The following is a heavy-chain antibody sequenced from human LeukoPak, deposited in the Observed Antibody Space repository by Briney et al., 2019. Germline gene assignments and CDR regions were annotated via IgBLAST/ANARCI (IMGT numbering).Heavy chain of an antibody. D-gene: IGHD3-10*01. CDR2: FVPEDGEI. CDR1: GDTLTELS. CDR3: ATLPRGHLFDS. J-gene: IGHJ4*02. V-gene: IGHV1-24*01. Sequence: ASVKVSCKLSGDTLTELSMHWVRQSPGKGLEWMGGFVPEDGEIIYAQKFQGRVTMTEDTSTDTAYMELSSLRSDDTAVYFCATLPRGHLFDSWGQGTLVTVSS.